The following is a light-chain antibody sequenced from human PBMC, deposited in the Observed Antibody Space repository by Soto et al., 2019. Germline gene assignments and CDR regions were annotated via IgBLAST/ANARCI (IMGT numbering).Light chain of an antibody. Sequence: LAQPASVSGSPGQSITISCTGTSSDVGGYNHVSWYQHHPGKAPKLIIYEVSDRPSGVSNRFSGSKSGYTASLTISGLQAEDEADYYCNSHTSSGIRVFGTGTKVTVL. CDR2: EVS. V-gene: IGLV2-14*01. J-gene: IGLJ1*01. CDR3: NSHTSSGIRV. CDR1: SSDVGGYNH.